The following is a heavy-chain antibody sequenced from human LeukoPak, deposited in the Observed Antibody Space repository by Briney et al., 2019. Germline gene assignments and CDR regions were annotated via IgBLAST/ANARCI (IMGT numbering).Heavy chain of an antibody. CDR1: GGSFSGYY. Sequence: PSETLSLTCAVYGGSFSGYYWSWIRQPPGKGLEWIGEINHSGSTNYNPSLKSRVTISVDTSKNQFSLKLSSVTAADTAVYYCARDYYYYDSSLPNDAFDIWGQGTMVTVSS. CDR2: INHSGST. J-gene: IGHJ3*02. V-gene: IGHV4-34*01. D-gene: IGHD3-22*01. CDR3: ARDYYYYDSSLPNDAFDI.